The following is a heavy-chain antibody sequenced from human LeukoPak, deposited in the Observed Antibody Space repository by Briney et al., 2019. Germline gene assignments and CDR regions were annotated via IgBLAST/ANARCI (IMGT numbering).Heavy chain of an antibody. D-gene: IGHD3-10*01. J-gene: IGHJ4*02. CDR1: GGSISSSSYY. CDR2: IYYSGST. Sequence: SETLSLTCSVSGGSISSSSYYWGWIRQPPGKGLEWIGGIYYSGSTYYNPSLKSRVTISVDTSKNQFSLKLSSVTAADTAVYYCARLSTIQRSYSFDYWGQGTLVTVSS. V-gene: IGHV4-39*01. CDR3: ARLSTIQRSYSFDY.